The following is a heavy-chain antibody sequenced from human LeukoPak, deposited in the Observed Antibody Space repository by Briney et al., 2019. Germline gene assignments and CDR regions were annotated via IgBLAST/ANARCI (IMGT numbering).Heavy chain of an antibody. J-gene: IGHJ4*02. CDR2: IYYSGST. CDR3: ARGGGSFDY. D-gene: IGHD1-26*01. CDR1: GGSISSHY. Sequence: SETLSLTCTVSGGSISSHYWSWIRQPPGMGLEWIGYIYYSGSTNYNPSLKSRVTISVDTSKSQFSLNLTSMTAADTAVYYCARGGGSFDYWGQGTLVTVSS. V-gene: IGHV4-59*11.